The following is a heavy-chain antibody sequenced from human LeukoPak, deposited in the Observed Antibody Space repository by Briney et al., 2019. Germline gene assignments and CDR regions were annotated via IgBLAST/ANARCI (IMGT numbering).Heavy chain of an antibody. J-gene: IGHJ4*02. CDR2: INHNGST. CDR1: GGSFSGYY. D-gene: IGHD3-9*01. Sequence: SETLSLTCAVYGGSFSGYYWSWIRQPPGKGLEWIGEINHNGSTNYNPSLKSRVTISVDTSKNQFSLKLSSVTAADTAVYYCAREQTYYDILTGYLDYWGQGTLVTVSS. V-gene: IGHV4-34*01. CDR3: AREQTYYDILTGYLDY.